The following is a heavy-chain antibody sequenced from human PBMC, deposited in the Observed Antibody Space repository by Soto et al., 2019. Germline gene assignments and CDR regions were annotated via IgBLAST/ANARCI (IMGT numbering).Heavy chain of an antibody. Sequence: EVQLVESGGGLVQPGRSLRLSCAASGFTFDDYAMHWVRQDPGKGLEWVSGISWNSGSIGYADSVKGRFTISRDNAKNSLYLQMNSLRAEDTALYYCAKDIGSSGWYDAFDIWGQGTMVTVSS. CDR3: AKDIGSSGWYDAFDI. J-gene: IGHJ3*02. D-gene: IGHD6-19*01. CDR2: ISWNSGSI. V-gene: IGHV3-9*01. CDR1: GFTFDDYA.